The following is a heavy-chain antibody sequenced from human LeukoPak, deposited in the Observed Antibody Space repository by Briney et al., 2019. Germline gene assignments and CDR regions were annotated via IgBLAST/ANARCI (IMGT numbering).Heavy chain of an antibody. Sequence: SQTLSLTCTVSGGSISSGGYYWSWIRQHPGKGLEWIGYIYYSGSTYYNPSLKSRVTISVDTSKNQFSLKLSSVTAANTAVYYCARGPLLLFGAKKLAGSWWFDPWGRGTRVTVSS. CDR3: ARGPLLLFGAKKLAGSWWFDP. CDR1: GGSISSGGYY. CDR2: IYYSGST. V-gene: IGHV4-31*03. D-gene: IGHD3-16*01. J-gene: IGHJ5*02.